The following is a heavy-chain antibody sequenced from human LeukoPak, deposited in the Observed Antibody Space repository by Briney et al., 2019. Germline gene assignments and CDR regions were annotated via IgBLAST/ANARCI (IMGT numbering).Heavy chain of an antibody. Sequence: SETLSLTCTVSGGSISSSNFYWGWIRQPPGKGLEWIGSIYYSGSTYYNPSLKSRVTISVDTSKNQFSLKLSSVTAADTAVYYCARGALAVAGVNDAFDIWGLGTMVTVSS. CDR2: IYYSGST. D-gene: IGHD6-19*01. CDR3: ARGALAVAGVNDAFDI. V-gene: IGHV4-39*07. J-gene: IGHJ3*02. CDR1: GGSISSSNFY.